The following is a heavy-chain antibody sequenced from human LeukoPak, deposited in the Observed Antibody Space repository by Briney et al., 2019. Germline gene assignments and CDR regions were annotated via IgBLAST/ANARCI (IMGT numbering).Heavy chain of an antibody. CDR3: ASAEYSYCSGGSCHPGHFQH. D-gene: IGHD2-15*01. CDR2: IYYSGST. Sequence: SETLSLTCTVAGGSISSYYWSWIRQPPGKGLEWIGYIYYSGSTNYNPSLKSRVTISVDTSKNQFSLKLSSVSAADTAVCYGASAEYSYCSGGSCHPGHFQHWGQGTLVTVSS. V-gene: IGHV4-59*01. J-gene: IGHJ1*01. CDR1: GGSISSYY.